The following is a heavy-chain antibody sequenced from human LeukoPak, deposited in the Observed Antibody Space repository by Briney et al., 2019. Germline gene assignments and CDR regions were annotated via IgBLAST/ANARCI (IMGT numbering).Heavy chain of an antibody. Sequence: GGSLRLSCAASGFTFSDNYMDWVRQAPGKGLEWVARIRNKVNSYTTEYAASVKGRFIISRDDLKNSLYLQMNSLKSEDTAVYYCARDGLEPYAMDVWGQGTTVTVSS. CDR1: GFTFSDNY. V-gene: IGHV3-72*01. J-gene: IGHJ6*02. CDR3: ARDGLEPYAMDV. CDR2: IRNKVNSYTT. D-gene: IGHD2-2*01.